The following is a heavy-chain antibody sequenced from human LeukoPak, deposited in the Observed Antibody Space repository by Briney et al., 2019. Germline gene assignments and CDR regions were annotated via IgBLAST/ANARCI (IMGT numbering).Heavy chain of an antibody. CDR2: ISTSGST. J-gene: IGHJ2*01. V-gene: IGHV4-4*09. Sequence: SETLSLTCTVSGVSISSYYCSWIRQPPGKGPEWIGYISTSGSTDYSPSLKSRVTIVDRSKNQCSLNLSSVTAADTAVYYCARHDEGSGWYRSYIDLWGRGTLVIVSS. D-gene: IGHD6-19*01. CDR1: GVSISSYY. CDR3: ARHDEGSGWYRSYIDL.